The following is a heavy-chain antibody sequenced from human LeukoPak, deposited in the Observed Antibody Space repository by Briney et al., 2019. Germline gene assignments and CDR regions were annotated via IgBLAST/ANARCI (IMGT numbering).Heavy chain of an antibody. J-gene: IGHJ4*02. CDR2: ISGYNANR. V-gene: IGHV1-18*01. CDR3: ARDLTTYGQRNYFDY. Sequence: GASVKVSCKSSGYSFINYGMSWVRQAPGQGLEWMGWISGYNANRDYAQKFQDRVTMTIDTSATTAYMELRRLRSDDTALYYCARDLTTYGQRNYFDYWGQGTLVTVSS. CDR1: GYSFINYG. D-gene: IGHD3-10*01.